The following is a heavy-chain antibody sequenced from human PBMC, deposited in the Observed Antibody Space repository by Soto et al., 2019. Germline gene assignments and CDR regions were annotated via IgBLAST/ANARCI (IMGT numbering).Heavy chain of an antibody. D-gene: IGHD3-3*02. Sequence: GESLKISCKGSGYSFTSYWIGWVRQMPGKGLEWMGIIYPGDSDTRYSPSFQGQVTISADKSISTAYLQWSSLKASDTAMYYCASVLGPPALYYGMDVWGQGTTVTVSS. V-gene: IGHV5-51*01. CDR1: GYSFTSYW. CDR2: IYPGDSDT. CDR3: ASVLGPPALYYGMDV. J-gene: IGHJ6*02.